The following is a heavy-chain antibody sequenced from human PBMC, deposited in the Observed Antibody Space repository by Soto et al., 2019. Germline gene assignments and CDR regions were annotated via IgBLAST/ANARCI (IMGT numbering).Heavy chain of an antibody. CDR1: GFTVSSNY. D-gene: IGHD2-8*02. CDR2: IYSGGST. J-gene: IGHJ6*03. Sequence: GGSLRLSCAASGFTVSSNYMSWVRQAPGKGLEWVSVIYSGGSTYYADSVKGRFTISRHNSKNTLYLQMNSLRAEDTAVYYCARWCCPSSRYRPTHVYYYYYMDVWGKGTTVTVSS. CDR3: ARWCCPSSRYRPTHVYYYYYMDV. V-gene: IGHV3-53*04.